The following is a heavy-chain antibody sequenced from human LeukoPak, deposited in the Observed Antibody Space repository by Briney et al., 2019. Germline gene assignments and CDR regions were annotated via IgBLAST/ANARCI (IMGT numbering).Heavy chain of an antibody. J-gene: IGHJ4*02. V-gene: IGHV3-30-3*01. D-gene: IGHD6-19*01. CDR2: ISYDGSNK. CDR3: ARDRRLAVAGTLGY. CDR1: GFTFSSYA. Sequence: GGSLRLSRAASGFTFSSYAMHWVRQAPGKGLEWVAVISYDGSNKYYADSVKGRFTISRDNSKNTLYLQMNSLRAEDTAVYYCARDRRLAVAGTLGYWGQGTLVTVSS.